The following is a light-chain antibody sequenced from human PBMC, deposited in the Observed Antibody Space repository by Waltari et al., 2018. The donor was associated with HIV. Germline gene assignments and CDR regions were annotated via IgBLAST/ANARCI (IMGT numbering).Light chain of an antibody. CDR2: DVR. V-gene: IGLV2-11*01. J-gene: IGLJ2*01. CDR1: SSDGVGENY. CDR3: CSYAGSYTVV. Sequence: QSARTQPRSVSGSPGQSVTIPCTGTSSDGVGENYVSGYQQHPGKANKLMIYDVRTRPSGVPDRFAGSKSGNTASLTISGLQAEDEADYYCCSYAGSYTVVFGGGTKLTVL.